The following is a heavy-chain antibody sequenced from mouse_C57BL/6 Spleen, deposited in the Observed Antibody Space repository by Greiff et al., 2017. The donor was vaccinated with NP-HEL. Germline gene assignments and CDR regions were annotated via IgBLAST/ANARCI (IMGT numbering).Heavy chain of an antibody. Sequence: VQLQQSGPGLVQPSQSLSITCTVSGFSLTSYGVHWVRQSPGKGLEWLGVIWRGGSTDYNAAFMSRLSITKDNSKSQVFFKMNSLQADDTAIYYCAKGIIYDGDAMDYWGQGTSVTVSS. D-gene: IGHD2-3*01. CDR2: IWRGGST. J-gene: IGHJ4*01. V-gene: IGHV2-5*01. CDR1: GFSLTSYG. CDR3: AKGIIYDGDAMDY.